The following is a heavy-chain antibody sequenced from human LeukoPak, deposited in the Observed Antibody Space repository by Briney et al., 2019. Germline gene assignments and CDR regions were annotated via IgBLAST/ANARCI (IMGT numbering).Heavy chain of an antibody. CDR1: GYTFTGYY. CDR2: INPNSGGT. CDR3: ARAMRLRFLEWLSGMDV. D-gene: IGHD3-3*01. Sequence: ASVKVSCKASGYTFTGYYMHWVRQAPGQGLEWMGWINPNSGGTNYAQKFQGRVTMTRDTSISTAYMELSRLRSDDTAVYYCARAMRLRFLEWLSGMDVWGKGTTVTVSS. J-gene: IGHJ6*03. V-gene: IGHV1-2*02.